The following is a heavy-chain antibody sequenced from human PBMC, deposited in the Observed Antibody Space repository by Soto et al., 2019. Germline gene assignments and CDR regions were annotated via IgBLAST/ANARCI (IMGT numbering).Heavy chain of an antibody. CDR2: INSDGSST. J-gene: IGHJ4*02. CDR3: ESEMGRGHDSSGWREY. CDR1: GFTFSSYW. V-gene: IGHV3-74*01. Sequence: GGSLRLSCAASGFTFSSYWMHWVRQAPGKGLVWVSRINSDGSSTSYADSVKGRFTISRDNAKNTLYLQMNSLRAEDTAVYYCESEMGRGHDSSGWREYWGQGTLVTAPQ. D-gene: IGHD3-22*01.